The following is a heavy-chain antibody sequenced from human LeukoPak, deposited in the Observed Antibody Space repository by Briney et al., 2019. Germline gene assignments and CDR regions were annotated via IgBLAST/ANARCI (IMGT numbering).Heavy chain of an antibody. V-gene: IGHV3-30*18. CDR3: AKDRGSRYIGAIDY. Sequence: PGGSLRLSCAASGFTFSSYGMHWVRQAPGKGLEWVAVISYDGSNKYYADSVKGRFTISRDNSKNTLYLQMNSLRAEDTAVYYCAKDRGSRYIGAIDYWGQGTLVTVSS. D-gene: IGHD1-26*01. J-gene: IGHJ4*02. CDR1: GFTFSSYG. CDR2: ISYDGSNK.